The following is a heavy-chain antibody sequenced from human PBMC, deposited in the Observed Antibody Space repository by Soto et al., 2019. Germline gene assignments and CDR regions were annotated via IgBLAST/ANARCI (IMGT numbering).Heavy chain of an antibody. Sequence: QVQLVQSGAEVKKPGSSVKVSCKASGGNFSSYAISWVRQAPGQGLEWMGGVIPIFGTANYAQKFPGRGPITADESMRTACMELSSLRSDDRAVYYCAGGGITVYAFDIWGQGTMVTVSS. CDR3: AGGGITVYAFDI. V-gene: IGHV1-69*01. CDR2: VIPIFGTA. J-gene: IGHJ3*02. D-gene: IGHD3-16*01. CDR1: GGNFSSYA.